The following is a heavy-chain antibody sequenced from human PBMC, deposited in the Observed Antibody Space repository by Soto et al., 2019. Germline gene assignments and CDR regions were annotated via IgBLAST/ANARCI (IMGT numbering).Heavy chain of an antibody. J-gene: IGHJ4*02. CDR1: GYTLTELS. CDR3: VRDSHSGSTCSGYDGIDY. Sequence: GASVKVSCKVSGYTLTELSMHWVRQAPGKGLEWMGGFDPEDGETIYAQKFQGRVTMTADTSTDTAYMELSSLRSDDTAVYYCVRDSHSGSTCSGYDGIDYRGQGTLVTVSS. D-gene: IGHD5-12*01. CDR2: FDPEDGET. V-gene: IGHV1-24*01.